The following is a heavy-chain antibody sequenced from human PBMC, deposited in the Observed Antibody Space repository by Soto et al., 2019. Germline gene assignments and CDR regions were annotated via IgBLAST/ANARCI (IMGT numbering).Heavy chain of an antibody. CDR3: ARDDSSGYYYSSVDY. V-gene: IGHV1-46*01. CDR2: INPSGGST. D-gene: IGHD3-22*01. J-gene: IGHJ4*02. CDR1: GYTFTSYY. Sequence: WASVKVSCKASGYTFTSYYMHWVRQAPGQGLEWTGIINPSGGSTSYAQKFQGRVTMTRDTSTSTVYMELSSLRSEDTAVYYCARDDSSGYYYSSVDYWGQRTLVTLSS.